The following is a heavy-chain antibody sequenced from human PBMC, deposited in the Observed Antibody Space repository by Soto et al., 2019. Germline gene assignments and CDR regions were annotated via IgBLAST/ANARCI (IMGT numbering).Heavy chain of an antibody. Sequence: ASVKVSCKASGYTFTSYGISWVRQAPGQGLEWMGWISACNGNTNYAQKLQGRVTMTTDTSTSTAYMELSSLRSEDTAVYYCAADLGYCSSTSCSPPMDVWGKGTTVTVAS. CDR1: GYTFTSYG. J-gene: IGHJ6*03. D-gene: IGHD2-2*01. CDR2: ISACNGNT. V-gene: IGHV1-18*01. CDR3: AADLGYCSSTSCSPPMDV.